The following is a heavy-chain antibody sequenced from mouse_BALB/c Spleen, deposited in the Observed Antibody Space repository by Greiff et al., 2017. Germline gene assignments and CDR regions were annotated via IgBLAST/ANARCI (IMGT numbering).Heavy chain of an antibody. D-gene: IGHD1-1*01. J-gene: IGHJ4*01. CDR3: ARGGSSPYCAMDY. CDR2: IDPYNGGT. Sequence: VQLQQSGPELGKPGASVKISCKASGYSFTGYNMYWVKQSHRKSLEWIGYIDPYNGGTSYNQKSKGKATLTVDKSSSTAYMHLNSLTSEDSAIYYCARGGSSPYCAMDYWGQGTSVTVSS. CDR1: GYSFTGYN. V-gene: IGHV1S135*01.